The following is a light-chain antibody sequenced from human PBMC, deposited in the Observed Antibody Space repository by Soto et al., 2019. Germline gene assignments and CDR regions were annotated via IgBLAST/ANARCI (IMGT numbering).Light chain of an antibody. J-gene: IGKJ1*01. CDR3: HQYDSSLWT. CDR2: GAS. CDR1: QSVSSSY. Sequence: EIGLTQSPGTLSLSPGERATLSCMASQSVSSSYLAWYQQKPGQAPRLLIYGASSRATGIPDRFSGSGSGTDFTLTISRLEPADFAVYFCHQYDSSLWTFGQGTKVDIK. V-gene: IGKV3-20*01.